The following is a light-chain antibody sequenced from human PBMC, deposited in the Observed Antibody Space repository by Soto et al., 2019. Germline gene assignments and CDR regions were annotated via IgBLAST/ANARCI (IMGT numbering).Light chain of an antibody. J-gene: IGKJ2*01. CDR1: QSVSSS. CDR2: DAS. V-gene: IGKV3-11*01. Sequence: EIVLTQSPATLSLSPGERATLSCRASQSVSSSLAWYQQKPGQAPRLLIYDASTRAAGIPARLSGSGSGTDFTLTISSLEPEDFTVYYCQQRSSWPDTFGQGTKLEIK. CDR3: QQRSSWPDT.